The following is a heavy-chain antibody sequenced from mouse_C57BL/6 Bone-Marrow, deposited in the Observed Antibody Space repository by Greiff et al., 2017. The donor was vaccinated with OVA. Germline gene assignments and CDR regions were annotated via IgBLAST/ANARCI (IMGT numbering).Heavy chain of an antibody. J-gene: IGHJ2*01. CDR1: GYTFTSYW. CDR3: ARSGTSLYFDY. Sequence: QVQLQQPGAELVKPGASVQLSCKASGYTFTSYWMHWVKQRPGQGLEWIGMIHPNSGSTNYNEKYKSKATLTVDKSSSTAYMQLSSLTSEDSAVYYCARSGTSLYFDYWGQGTTLTVSS. V-gene: IGHV1-64*01. D-gene: IGHD4-1*01. CDR2: IHPNSGST.